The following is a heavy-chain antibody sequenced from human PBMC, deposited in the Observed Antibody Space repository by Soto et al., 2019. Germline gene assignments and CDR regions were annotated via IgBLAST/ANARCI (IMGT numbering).Heavy chain of an antibody. V-gene: IGHV3-48*02. J-gene: IGHJ3*02. D-gene: IGHD5-12*01. CDR1: GFTFSSYS. CDR3: ARVGYSGYDDAFDI. CDR2: ISSSSSTI. Sequence: GGSLRLSCAASGFTFSSYSMNWVRQAPGKGVEWVSYISSSSSTIYYADSVKGRFTISRDNAKNSLYLQMNSLRDEDTAVYYCARVGYSGYDDAFDIWGQGTMVTVSS.